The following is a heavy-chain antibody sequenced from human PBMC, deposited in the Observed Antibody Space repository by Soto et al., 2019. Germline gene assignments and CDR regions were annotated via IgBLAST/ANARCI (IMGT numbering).Heavy chain of an antibody. CDR1: GYTFTTYA. CDR2: INAGNGNT. D-gene: IGHD3-10*01. CDR3: ARTDGSGSFIDY. Sequence: ASVKVSCKASGYTFTTYALHWVRQAPGQRLEWMGWINAGNGNTKYSEQFQGRVTITRDTSASTAYMELSSLRSEDTAVYYCARTDGSGSFIDYWGQGTLVTVSS. V-gene: IGHV1-3*01. J-gene: IGHJ4*02.